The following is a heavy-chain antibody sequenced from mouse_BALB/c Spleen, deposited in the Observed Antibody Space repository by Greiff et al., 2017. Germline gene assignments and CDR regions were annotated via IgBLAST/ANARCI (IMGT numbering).Heavy chain of an antibody. D-gene: IGHD2-1*01. Sequence: QVHVKQSGAELAKPGASVKMSCKASGYTFTSYWMHWVKQRPGQGLEWIGYINPSTGYTEYNQKFKDKATLTADKSSSTAYMQLSSLTSEDSAVYYCARSDYYGNYYYAMDYWGQGTSVTVSS. CDR3: ARSDYYGNYYYAMDY. J-gene: IGHJ4*01. V-gene: IGHV1-7*01. CDR2: INPSTGYT. CDR1: GYTFTSYW.